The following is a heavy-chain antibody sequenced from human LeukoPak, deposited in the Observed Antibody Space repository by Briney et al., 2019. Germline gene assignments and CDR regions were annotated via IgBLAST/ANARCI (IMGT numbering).Heavy chain of an antibody. J-gene: IGHJ6*03. Sequence: SETLSLTCTVSGGPLSSYYWSWIRQPPGKGLEWIGYIYYSGSTNYNPSLKSRVTISVDTSKNQFSLKLSSVTAADTAVYYCAGTIFGVVIPYYYYYMDVWGKGTTVTVSS. CDR3: AGTIFGVVIPYYYYYMDV. V-gene: IGHV4-59*12. CDR2: IYYSGST. D-gene: IGHD3-3*01. CDR1: GGPLSSYY.